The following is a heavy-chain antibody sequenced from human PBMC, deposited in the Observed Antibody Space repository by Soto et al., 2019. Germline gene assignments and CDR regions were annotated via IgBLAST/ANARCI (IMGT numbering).Heavy chain of an antibody. CDR1: GYTFPSYG. CDR2: ISAYNGNT. J-gene: IGHJ5*02. D-gene: IGHD6-19*01. Sequence: ASVKVSCKASGYTFPSYGISWVRQAPGQGLEWMGWISAYNGNTNYAQKLQGRVTMTTDTSTSTAYMELGSLRSDDTAVYYCARDGKQWLVKQRWFDPWGQGTLVTVSS. CDR3: ARDGKQWLVKQRWFDP. V-gene: IGHV1-18*01.